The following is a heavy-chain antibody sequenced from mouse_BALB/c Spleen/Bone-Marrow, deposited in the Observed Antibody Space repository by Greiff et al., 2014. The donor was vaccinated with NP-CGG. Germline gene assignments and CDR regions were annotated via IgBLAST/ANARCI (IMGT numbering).Heavy chain of an antibody. CDR1: GYSFTSYW. D-gene: IGHD2-12*01. V-gene: IGHV1-5*01. Sequence: EVKLMESGTVLPRPGTSVRMSCKASGYSFTSYWMHWVKQRPGQGLEWIGAIYPGNSEIRYNQKFKGKAKLTAVTSASTAYMELSSLTNEDSAVYYCTIYRYDEDAMDYWGQGTSVTVSA. CDR3: TIYRYDEDAMDY. CDR2: IYPGNSEI. J-gene: IGHJ4*01.